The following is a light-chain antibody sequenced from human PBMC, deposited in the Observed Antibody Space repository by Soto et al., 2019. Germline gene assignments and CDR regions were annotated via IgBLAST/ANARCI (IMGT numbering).Light chain of an antibody. V-gene: IGKV1-5*03. CDR3: QQYKSYSWT. CDR2: KAS. CDR1: QSISSW. Sequence: DMQMTHSPSTLSASVRYRVTITCRASQSISSWLAWYQQKPGKAPKLLIYKASSLESGVPSRFSGSGSETEFTLTIRSLQPDDFATYYCQQYKSYSWTFGQGTKVDIK. J-gene: IGKJ1*01.